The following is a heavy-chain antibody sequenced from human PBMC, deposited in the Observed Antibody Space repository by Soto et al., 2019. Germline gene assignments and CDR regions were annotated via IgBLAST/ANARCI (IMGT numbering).Heavy chain of an antibody. Sequence: EVQLLESGGGLLQPGGSLRLSCAASGFTFSSYAMSWVRQAPGKGLEWVSTISGRGGSTYYADSLKGRFTISRDNSKNTLFQQMSSQRAEDTVVYYCAKEAVSGWYYFDYLGPGTLVTVSS. CDR2: ISGRGGST. V-gene: IGHV3-23*01. CDR3: AKEAVSGWYYFDY. D-gene: IGHD6-19*01. J-gene: IGHJ4*02. CDR1: GFTFSSYA.